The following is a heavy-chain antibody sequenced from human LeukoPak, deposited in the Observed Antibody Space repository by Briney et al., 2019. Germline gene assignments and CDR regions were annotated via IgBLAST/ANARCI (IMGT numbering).Heavy chain of an antibody. CDR3: AKSPTGVTMVRGVSMDV. J-gene: IGHJ6*03. CDR1: GFTFSSYG. CDR2: ISGSGGST. Sequence: GGSLRLSCAASGFTFSSYGMSWVRQAPGKGLEWVSAISGSGGSTYYADSVKGRFTISRDNSKNTLYLQMNSLRAEDTAVYYCAKSPTGVTMVRGVSMDVWGKGTTVTISS. D-gene: IGHD3-10*01. V-gene: IGHV3-23*01.